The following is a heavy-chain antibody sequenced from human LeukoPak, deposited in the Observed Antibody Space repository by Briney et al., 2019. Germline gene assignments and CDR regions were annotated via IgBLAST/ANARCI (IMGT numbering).Heavy chain of an antibody. J-gene: IGHJ4*02. CDR2: IYSGGSA. CDR3: ARDLNYDSAY. V-gene: IGHV3-53*01. D-gene: IGHD3-22*01. CDR1: GFTVSNNY. Sequence: PGGSLRLSCAASGFTVSNNYMSWVRQAPGKGLEWVSVIYSGGSAYYADSVKGRFTISRDNSKNTVYLQMNNLRAEDTAVYYCARDLNYDSAYWGQGTLVTVSS.